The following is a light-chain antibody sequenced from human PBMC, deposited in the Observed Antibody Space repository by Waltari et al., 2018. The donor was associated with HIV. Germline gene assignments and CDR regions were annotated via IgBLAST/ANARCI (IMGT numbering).Light chain of an antibody. V-gene: IGKV3-20*01. J-gene: IGKJ2*01. CDR2: GAS. CDR1: QSVSSTY. Sequence: EIVLTQSPGTLSLSPGERVTLSCRASQSVSSTYLAWYQQKPGQAPRLLIYGASNRATGIPDRFSGSRSGTDFTLTISRLEPEDFLVYYCQQYGSSPYTFGQGTKLEIK. CDR3: QQYGSSPYT.